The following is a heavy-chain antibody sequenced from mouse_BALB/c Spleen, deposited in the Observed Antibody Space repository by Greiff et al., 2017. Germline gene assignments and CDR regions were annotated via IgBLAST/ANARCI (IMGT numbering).Heavy chain of an antibody. CDR1: GFNIKDTY. V-gene: IGHV14-3*02. CDR2: IDPANGNT. D-gene: IGHD2-2*01. Sequence: VQLQQSGAELVKPGASVKLSCTASGFNIKDTYMHWVKQRPEQGLEWIGRIDPANGNTKYDPKFQGKATITADTSSNTAYLQLSSLTSEDTAVSSCAISYAYVLFDYWGQGTTLTVSS. J-gene: IGHJ2*01. CDR3: AISYAYVLFDY.